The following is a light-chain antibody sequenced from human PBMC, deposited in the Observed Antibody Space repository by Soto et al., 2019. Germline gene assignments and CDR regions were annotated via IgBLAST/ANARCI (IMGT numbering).Light chain of an antibody. CDR1: SSDVGGYNY. J-gene: IGLJ1*01. CDR2: DVT. Sequence: QSVLTQPRSVSGSPGQSVTISCTGTSSDVGGYNYVSWYQQHPGKAPKLMIYDVTTRPSGVPDRFSGSKSGNTASLTISGLQAEDEADYYCSSHAGSCVVFGTGTKVTVL. V-gene: IGLV2-11*01. CDR3: SSHAGSCVV.